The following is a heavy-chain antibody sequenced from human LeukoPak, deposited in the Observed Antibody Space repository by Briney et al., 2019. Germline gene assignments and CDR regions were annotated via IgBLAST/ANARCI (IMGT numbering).Heavy chain of an antibody. D-gene: IGHD3-10*01. CDR1: GGSISSGGYY. CDR2: IYHSGST. J-gene: IGHJ4*02. V-gene: IGHV4-30-2*01. CDR3: ARGRTMVRGGGYVY. Sequence: PSETLSLTCTVSGGSISSGGYYWSWIRQPPGKGLERIGYIYHSGSTYYNPSLKSRVTISVDRSKNQFSLKLSSVTAADTAVYYCARGRTMVRGGGYVYWGQGTLVTVSS.